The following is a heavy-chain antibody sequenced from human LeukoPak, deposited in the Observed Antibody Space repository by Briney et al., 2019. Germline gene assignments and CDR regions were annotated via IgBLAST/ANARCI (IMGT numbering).Heavy chain of an antibody. J-gene: IGHJ6*03. CDR1: DGSISSYY. V-gene: IGHV4-59*01. Sequence: SETLSLTCTVSDGSISSYYWSWIRQPPGKGLEWIGYIYYSGSTNYNPSLKSRVTISVDTSKNQFSLKLSSVTAADTAVYYCARQSALWFGELFYYYYYMDVWGKGTTVTISS. CDR2: IYYSGST. D-gene: IGHD3-10*01. CDR3: ARQSALWFGELFYYYYYMDV.